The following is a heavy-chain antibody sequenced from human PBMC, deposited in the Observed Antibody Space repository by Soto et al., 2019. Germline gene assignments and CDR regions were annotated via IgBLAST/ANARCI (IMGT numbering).Heavy chain of an antibody. D-gene: IGHD3-3*01. Sequence: SETLSLTCAVYGGSFSGYYWSWIRQPPGKGLEWIGEINHSGSTNYNPSLKSRVTISVDTSKNQFSLKLSSVTAADTAVYYCARSRGAGFWSGYYTGSYFAYWGQGTLVTVSS. CDR2: INHSGST. J-gene: IGHJ4*02. CDR3: ARSRGAGFWSGYYTGSYFAY. V-gene: IGHV4-34*01. CDR1: GGSFSGYY.